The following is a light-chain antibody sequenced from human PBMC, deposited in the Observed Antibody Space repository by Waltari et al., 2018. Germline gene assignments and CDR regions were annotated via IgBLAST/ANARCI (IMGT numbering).Light chain of an antibody. Sequence: PPSASGTPGQRVTISCSGSSSNIGSNPVNWYQQLPGTAPSLLIYGDNRRPSGVPDRFSGSKSGTSASLAISGLQSEDEVDFYCAVWDNSLNGVVFGGGTKLTVL. CDR2: GDN. CDR3: AVWDNSLNGVV. J-gene: IGLJ2*01. CDR1: SSNIGSNP. V-gene: IGLV1-44*01.